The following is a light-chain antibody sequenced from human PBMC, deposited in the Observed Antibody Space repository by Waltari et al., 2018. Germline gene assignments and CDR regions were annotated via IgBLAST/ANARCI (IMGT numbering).Light chain of an antibody. Sequence: DIQMTQSPSSLSASVGDRVTHTCRASQSISSYLNWYQQKPGKAPKLPIYAASSLQSGVPSRFSGSGSGTDFTLTISSLQPEDFATYYCQQSYSIPLTFGPGTKVDIK. V-gene: IGKV1-39*01. CDR2: AAS. J-gene: IGKJ3*01. CDR1: QSISSY. CDR3: QQSYSIPLT.